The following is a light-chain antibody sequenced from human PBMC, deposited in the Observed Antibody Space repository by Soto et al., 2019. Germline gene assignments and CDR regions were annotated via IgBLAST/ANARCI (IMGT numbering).Light chain of an antibody. CDR2: DVN. J-gene: IGLJ3*02. CDR1: SKDVGGYNY. Sequence: QSALTQPRSVSGSPGQSVTISCTGTSKDVGGYNYVSWYQQHPGKAPKLLISDVNKRPSGVPDRFSGSKSGNTASLIISGLQAEDEAEYYCCSYAGSSPWVFGGGTQLNVL. CDR3: CSYAGSSPWV. V-gene: IGLV2-11*01.